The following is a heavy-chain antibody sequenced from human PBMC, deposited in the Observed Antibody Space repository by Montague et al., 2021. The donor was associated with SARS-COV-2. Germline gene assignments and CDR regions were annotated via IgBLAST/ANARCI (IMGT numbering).Heavy chain of an antibody. D-gene: IGHD3-9*01. V-gene: IGHV3-23*01. J-gene: IGHJ4*02. CDR3: ARMDILTAYPDDY. Sequence: SLRLSCAASGFSFSFYAMSWVRQAPGKRLEWVSGIRGSGGSTYYADSVKGRFTISRDNSKNTLYLQMNSLRAGDTAVYYCARMDILTAYPDDYWGQGTLVTVSS. CDR1: GFSFSFYA. CDR2: IRGSGGST.